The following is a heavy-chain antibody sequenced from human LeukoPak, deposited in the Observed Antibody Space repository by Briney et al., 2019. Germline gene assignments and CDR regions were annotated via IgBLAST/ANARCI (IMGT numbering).Heavy chain of an antibody. D-gene: IGHD3-22*01. Sequence: GESLKISCKGSGYSFTSYWIGWVRQMPGKGLEWMGISYPGDSDTRYSPSFQGQVTISADKSISTAYLQWSSLKASDTAMYYCARASGAESYYYDSSGYLLDYGGQGTLVTVSA. V-gene: IGHV5-51*01. J-gene: IGHJ4*02. CDR3: ARASGAESYYYDSSGYLLDY. CDR1: GYSFTSYW. CDR2: SYPGDSDT.